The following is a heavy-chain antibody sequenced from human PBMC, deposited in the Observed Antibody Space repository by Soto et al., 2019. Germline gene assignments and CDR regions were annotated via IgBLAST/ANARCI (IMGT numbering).Heavy chain of an antibody. D-gene: IGHD5-18*01. CDR3: ARARVDTAMVTADYYGMDV. J-gene: IGHJ6*02. Sequence: SETLSLTCAVYGGSFSGYYWSWIRQPPGKGLEWIGEINHSGSTNYNPSLKSRVTISVDTSKNQFSLKLSSVTAADTAVYYCARARVDTAMVTADYYGMDVWGQGTTVTVSS. CDR2: INHSGST. V-gene: IGHV4-34*01. CDR1: GGSFSGYY.